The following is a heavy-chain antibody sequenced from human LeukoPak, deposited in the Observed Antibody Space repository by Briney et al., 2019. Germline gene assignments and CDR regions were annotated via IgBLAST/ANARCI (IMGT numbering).Heavy chain of an antibody. CDR2: INKDGSEI. CDR1: GFTFSNYW. CDR3: ARDKVTY. V-gene: IGHV3-7*01. J-gene: IGHJ4*02. Sequence: TGGSLRLSCAASGFTFSNYWMSWVRQAPGKGLEWVAHINKDGSEIYYVDSVKGRFTISRDNAKNSLSLQMNSLRVEDTAVYYCARDKVTYWGQGTLVTVS.